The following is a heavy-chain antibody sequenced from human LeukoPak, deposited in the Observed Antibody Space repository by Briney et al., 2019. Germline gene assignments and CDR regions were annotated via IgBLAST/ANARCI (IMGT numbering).Heavy chain of an antibody. Sequence: SETLSLTCTVSGGSISSYYWSWIRQPAGKGLEWIGRIYTSGSTNYNPSLKSRVTISVDTSKNQFSLKLSSVTAADTAVYHCARAPVEMATIYFDYWGQGTLVTVSS. V-gene: IGHV4-4*07. J-gene: IGHJ4*02. CDR2: IYTSGST. CDR3: ARAPVEMATIYFDY. CDR1: GGSISSYY. D-gene: IGHD5-24*01.